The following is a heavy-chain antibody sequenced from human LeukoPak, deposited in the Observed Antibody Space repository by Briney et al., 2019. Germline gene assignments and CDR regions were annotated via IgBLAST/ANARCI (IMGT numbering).Heavy chain of an antibody. V-gene: IGHV1-3*01. D-gene: IGHD5-24*01. CDR3: AREGGMATVYFDY. Sequence: WASVKVSCKASGYTFTSYAMHWVRQAPGQRLEWMGWSNAGNGNTKYSQKFQGRVTITRDTSASTAYMELSSLRSEDTAVYYCAREGGMATVYFDYWGQGTLVTVSS. CDR1: GYTFTSYA. CDR2: SNAGNGNT. J-gene: IGHJ4*02.